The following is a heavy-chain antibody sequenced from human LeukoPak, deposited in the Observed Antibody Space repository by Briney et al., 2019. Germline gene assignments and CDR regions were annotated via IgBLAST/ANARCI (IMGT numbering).Heavy chain of an antibody. CDR3: AHSRDNFNYLLR. D-gene: IGHD5-24*01. J-gene: IGHJ1*01. V-gene: IGHV2-5*01. CDR2: VYWNDDK. Sequence: SGPTLVKPTQTLTLTCAASGFSLSARGVGVTWIRQTPGKALEWLAVVYWNDDKRYSPSLKSRLTITKDASKHQVVLTMTSVDPVDTGTYSCAHSRDNFNYLLRWGQGIVVTVSS. CDR1: GFSLSARGVG.